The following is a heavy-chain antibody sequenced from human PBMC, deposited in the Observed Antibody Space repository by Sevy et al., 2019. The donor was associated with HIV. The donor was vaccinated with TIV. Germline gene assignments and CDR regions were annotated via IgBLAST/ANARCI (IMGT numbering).Heavy chain of an antibody. CDR2: IGTTNIYR. Sequence: GGSLRLSCVASGFTFSNYNMNWIRLTPGKGLEWVSLIGTTNIYRYYADSVRGRFTVSRDNAKNSLFLEMNNLRAEDTALYYCVREGVSFSEWLEAFDIWGKGAMVTVSS. CDR1: GFTFSNYN. V-gene: IGHV3-21*05. CDR3: VREGVSFSEWLEAFDI. D-gene: IGHD3-3*01. J-gene: IGHJ3*02.